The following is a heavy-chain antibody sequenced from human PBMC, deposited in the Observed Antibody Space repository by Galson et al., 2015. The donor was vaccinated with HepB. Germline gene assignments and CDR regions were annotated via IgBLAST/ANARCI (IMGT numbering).Heavy chain of an antibody. CDR3: ARETFTMVRGVTTYDFDY. CDR1: GYTFTSYA. D-gene: IGHD3-10*01. Sequence: SVKVSCKASGYTFTSYAMHWVRQAPGQGLEWLGWINNNTGNQTYAQGFTGRFVFSLDNSVSTTYLQISSLKAEDTAVYYCARETFTMVRGVTTYDFDYWGQGALVTVSS. V-gene: IGHV7-4-1*02. CDR2: INNNTGNQ. J-gene: IGHJ4*02.